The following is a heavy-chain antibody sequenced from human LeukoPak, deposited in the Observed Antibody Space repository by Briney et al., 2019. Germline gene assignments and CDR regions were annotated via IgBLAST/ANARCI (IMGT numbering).Heavy chain of an antibody. CDR2: ISAYNGNT. CDR1: GYTFTSHG. V-gene: IGHV1-18*01. CDR3: ARRSGYCSGGSCSEDAFDI. D-gene: IGHD2-15*01. Sequence: ASVKVSCKASGYTFTSHGISWVRQAPGQGLEWMGWISAYNGNTNYAQKLQGRVTMTTDTSTSTAYMELRSLRSDDTAVYYCARRSGYCSGGSCSEDAFDIWGQGTMVTVSS. J-gene: IGHJ3*02.